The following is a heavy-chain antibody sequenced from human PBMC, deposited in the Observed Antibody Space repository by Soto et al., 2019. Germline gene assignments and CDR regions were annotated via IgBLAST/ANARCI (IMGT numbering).Heavy chain of an antibody. CDR2: ISYDGSNK. D-gene: IGHD3-22*01. Sequence: GGSLRLSCAASGFTFSSYAMHWVRQAPGKGLEWVAVISYDGSNKYYADSVKGRFTISRDNSKNTLYLQMNSLRAEDTAVYYCARGRDSSGYFTTDYWGQGTLVTVSS. V-gene: IGHV3-30-3*01. CDR1: GFTFSSYA. J-gene: IGHJ4*02. CDR3: ARGRDSSGYFTTDY.